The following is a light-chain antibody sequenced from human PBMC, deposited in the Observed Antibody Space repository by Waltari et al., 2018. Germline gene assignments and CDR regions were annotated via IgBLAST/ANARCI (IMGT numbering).Light chain of an antibody. J-gene: IGKJ1*01. V-gene: IGKV3-20*01. CDR1: QSVGKY. CDR2: DAS. Sequence: EIVLTQSPGTLSLSPGQIATLSCRASQSVGKYLAWYQQKPGQAPRLLIYDASTRATGIPDRFSGSGSGTDFSLTISRLEPEDFAVYYCQKYVNLPATFGQGTKVEIK. CDR3: QKYVNLPAT.